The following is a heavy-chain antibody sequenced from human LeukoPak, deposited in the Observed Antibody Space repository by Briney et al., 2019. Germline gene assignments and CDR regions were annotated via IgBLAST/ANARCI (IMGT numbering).Heavy chain of an antibody. Sequence: ASVKVSCKASGYTFTSYYMHWVRQAPGQGLEWMGIINPSGGSTSYAQKFQGRVTMTRDTSTSTVYMELSSLRSEDTAVYYCARVCAPDYGDYVCGNWFDPWGQGTLVTVSS. D-gene: IGHD4-17*01. J-gene: IGHJ5*02. CDR3: ARVCAPDYGDYVCGNWFDP. V-gene: IGHV1-46*01. CDR2: INPSGGST. CDR1: GYTFTSYY.